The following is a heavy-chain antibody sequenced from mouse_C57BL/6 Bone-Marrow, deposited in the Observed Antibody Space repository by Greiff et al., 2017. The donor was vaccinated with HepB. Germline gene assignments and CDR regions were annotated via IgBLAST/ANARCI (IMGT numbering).Heavy chain of an antibody. CDR1: GYSFTDYN. V-gene: IGHV1-39*01. CDR2: INPNYGTT. D-gene: IGHD1-1*01. CDR3: ARSDYYGSSYYWFAY. Sequence: EVQLQESGPELVKPGASVKISCKASGYSFTDYNMNWVKQSNGKSLEWIGVINPNYGTTSYNQKFKGKATLTVDQSSSTAYMQLNSLTSEDSAVYYCARSDYYGSSYYWFAYWGQGTLVTVSA. J-gene: IGHJ3*01.